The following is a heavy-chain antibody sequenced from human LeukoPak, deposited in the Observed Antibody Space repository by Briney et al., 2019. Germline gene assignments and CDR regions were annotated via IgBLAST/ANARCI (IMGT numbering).Heavy chain of an antibody. Sequence: TSETLSLTCTVSGGSISSYYWSWIRQPAGKGLEWIGRIYTSGSTNYNPSLKSRVTMSVDTSKNQFSLKLSSVTAADTAVYYCAINYGSGSYGAWNYFDYWGQGTLVTVSS. J-gene: IGHJ4*02. CDR2: IYTSGST. D-gene: IGHD3-10*01. CDR3: AINYGSGSYGAWNYFDY. CDR1: GGSISSYY. V-gene: IGHV4-4*07.